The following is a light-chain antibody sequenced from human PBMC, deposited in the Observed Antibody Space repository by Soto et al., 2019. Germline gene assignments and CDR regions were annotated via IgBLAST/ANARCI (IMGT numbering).Light chain of an antibody. V-gene: IGLV2-14*01. CDR1: SGDVGGYKF. CDR2: EVS. CDR3: CAYVNSRSYV. Sequence: QSVLTQPASVSGSPGQSITIYCTGTSGDVGGYKFVSWYQQHPGKAPKLMIYEVSNRPSGVSSRFSGSKSGNTASLTISGLQAEDEADYYCCAYVNSRSYVFGSGTKVTVL. J-gene: IGLJ1*01.